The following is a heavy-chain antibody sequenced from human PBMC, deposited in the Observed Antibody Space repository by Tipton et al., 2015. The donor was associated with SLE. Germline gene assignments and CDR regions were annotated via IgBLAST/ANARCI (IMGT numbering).Heavy chain of an antibody. D-gene: IGHD6-13*01. V-gene: IGHV3-11*04. CDR2: ISSSGSTI. J-gene: IGHJ6*02. CDR3: AKVGQQGDYYYYGMDV. Sequence: SLRLSCAASGFTFSDYYMSWIRQAPGKGLEWVSYISSSGSTIYYADSVKGRFTISRDNAKNSLYLQMNSLRAEDTAVYYCAKVGQQGDYYYYGMDVWGQGTTVTVSS. CDR1: GFTFSDYY.